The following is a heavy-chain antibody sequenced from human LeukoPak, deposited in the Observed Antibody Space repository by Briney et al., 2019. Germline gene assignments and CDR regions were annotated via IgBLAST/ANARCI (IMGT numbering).Heavy chain of an antibody. Sequence: SVKVSCKASGYTFTGYYMHWVRQAPGQGLEWMGWINPNSGGTNYAQKFQGRVTMTRDTSISTAYMELSRLTFDDTAVYYCARDLDIVVVPATMMDDGFDIWGQGTMVTVSS. J-gene: IGHJ3*02. V-gene: IGHV1-2*02. CDR1: GYTFTGYY. CDR2: INPNSGGT. CDR3: ARDLDIVVVPATMMDDGFDI. D-gene: IGHD2-2*01.